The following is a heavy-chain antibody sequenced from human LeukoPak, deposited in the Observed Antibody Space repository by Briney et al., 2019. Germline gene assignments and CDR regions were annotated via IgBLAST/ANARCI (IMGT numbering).Heavy chain of an antibody. D-gene: IGHD6-19*01. CDR1: GFTFSSYE. CDR2: ISSSGSTI. Sequence: QPGGSLRLSCAASGFTFSSYEMNWVRQAPGKGLEWVSYISSSGSTIYYADSVKGRFTISRDNAKNSLYLQMSSLRTEDTAIYYCAKDVVPDSGWDLDYWGQGTLVTVSS. V-gene: IGHV3-48*03. J-gene: IGHJ4*02. CDR3: AKDVVPDSGWDLDY.